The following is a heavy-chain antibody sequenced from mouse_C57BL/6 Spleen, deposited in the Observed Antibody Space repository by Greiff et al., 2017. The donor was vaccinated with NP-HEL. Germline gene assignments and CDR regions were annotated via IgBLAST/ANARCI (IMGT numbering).Heavy chain of an antibody. D-gene: IGHD2-1*01. J-gene: IGHJ3*01. CDR1: GYTFTDYY. Sequence: EVQLQQSGPELVKPGASVKISCKASGYTFTDYYMNWVKQSHGKSLEWIGDINPNNGGTSYNQKFKGKATLTGDKSSSTAYMELRSLTSEDSAVYYCARGADGNYRKAWFAYWGQGTLVTVSA. CDR3: ARGADGNYRKAWFAY. CDR2: INPNNGGT. V-gene: IGHV1-26*01.